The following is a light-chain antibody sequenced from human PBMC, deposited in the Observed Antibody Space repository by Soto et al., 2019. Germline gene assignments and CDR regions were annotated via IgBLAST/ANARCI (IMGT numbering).Light chain of an antibody. CDR3: QQYSSMLS. CDR1: HDVSWK. CDR2: DAS. V-gene: IGKV1-33*01. J-gene: IGKJ4*01. Sequence: DIQMTQSPSSLSASVGDRVTIACQASHDVSWKLYWFQQKPGEAPKRLIYDASNLERGVPSRFSGSGAGTDFTLTSSSLQPEDVATYYCQQYSSMLSFGGGTEV.